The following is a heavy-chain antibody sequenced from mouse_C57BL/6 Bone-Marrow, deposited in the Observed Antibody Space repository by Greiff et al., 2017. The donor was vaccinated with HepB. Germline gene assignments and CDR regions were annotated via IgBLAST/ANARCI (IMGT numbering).Heavy chain of an antibody. V-gene: IGHV7-1*01. D-gene: IGHD2-5*01. Sequence: EVKLVESGGGLVQSGRSLRLSCATSGFTFSDFYMEWVRQAPGKGLEWIAASRNKANDYTTEYSASVKGRFIVSRDTSQSILYLQMNALRAEDTAIYYCARDAYYSNYGGYFDVWGTGTTVTVSS. CDR2: SRNKANDYTT. CDR3: ARDAYYSNYGGYFDV. CDR1: GFTFSDFY. J-gene: IGHJ1*03.